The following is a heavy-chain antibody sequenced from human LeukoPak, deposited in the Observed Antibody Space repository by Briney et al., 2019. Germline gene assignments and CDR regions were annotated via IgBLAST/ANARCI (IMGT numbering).Heavy chain of an antibody. CDR3: AKDGATVTTYYFDY. Sequence: GGSLRLSCAASGFTFSSYGMHWVRQAPGKGLEWVAVIWYDGSNKYYADSVKGRFTISRDNSKNTLYLQMNSLRAEDTAVYYRAKDGATVTTYYFDYWGQGTLVTVSS. V-gene: IGHV3-33*06. CDR2: IWYDGSNK. CDR1: GFTFSSYG. D-gene: IGHD4-17*01. J-gene: IGHJ4*02.